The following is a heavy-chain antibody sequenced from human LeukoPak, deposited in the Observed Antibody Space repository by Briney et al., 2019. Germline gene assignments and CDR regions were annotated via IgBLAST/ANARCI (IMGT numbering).Heavy chain of an antibody. CDR2: ISSTGDTT. CDR1: GFSFSSHN. V-gene: IGHV3-48*04. J-gene: IGHJ4*02. D-gene: IGHD5-18*01. Sequence: GGSLRLSCAASGFSFSSHNMNWVRQVLGKGLEWISFISSTGDTTYYGDSVQGRLTISRDNAKNSVYLQMDSLRAEDTAMYYCARDGGYSYGAPIDYWGQGILVTVSS. CDR3: ARDGGYSYGAPIDY.